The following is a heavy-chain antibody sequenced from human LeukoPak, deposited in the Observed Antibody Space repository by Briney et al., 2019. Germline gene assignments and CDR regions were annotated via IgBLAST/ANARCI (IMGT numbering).Heavy chain of an antibody. CDR2: ISSSSTDI. J-gene: IGHJ4*02. CDR3: ARATLLYYYDSSGHFDY. CDR1: GFTFSTYS. D-gene: IGHD3-22*01. Sequence: GGSLRLSCAASGFTFSTYSMNWVRQAPGKGLEWVSSISSSSTDIYHADSMKGRFTISRDNAKNSLYLQMNSLRAEDTAVYYCARATLLYYYDSSGHFDYWGQGTLVTVSS. V-gene: IGHV3-21*01.